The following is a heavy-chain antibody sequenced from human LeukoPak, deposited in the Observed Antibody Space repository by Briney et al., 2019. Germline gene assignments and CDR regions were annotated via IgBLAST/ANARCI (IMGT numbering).Heavy chain of an antibody. CDR3: AKGPRPGSSGYPNLDH. Sequence: TGGSLRLSCAASGFTVSSNYMNWVRQAPGKGLEWVSLIYSGSSTNYADSVKGRFTISRDSSKNTLYLQMNSLRVEDTAVYYCAKGPRPGSSGYPNLDHWGQGTLVTVSS. J-gene: IGHJ4*02. CDR1: GFTVSSNY. D-gene: IGHD3-22*01. V-gene: IGHV3-53*01. CDR2: IYSGSST.